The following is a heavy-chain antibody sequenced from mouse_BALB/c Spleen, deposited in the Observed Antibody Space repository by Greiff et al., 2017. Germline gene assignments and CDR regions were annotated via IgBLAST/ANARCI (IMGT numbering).Heavy chain of an antibody. Sequence: SGPELVKPGALVKISCKASGYTFTSYDINWVKQRPGQGLEWIGWIYPGDGSTKYNEKFKGKATLTADKSSSTAYMQLSSLTSENSAVYFCARGDFDYWGQGTTLTVSS. CDR1: GYTFTSYD. CDR2: IYPGDGST. V-gene: IGHV1S33*01. CDR3: ARGDFDY. J-gene: IGHJ2*01. D-gene: IGHD2-3*01.